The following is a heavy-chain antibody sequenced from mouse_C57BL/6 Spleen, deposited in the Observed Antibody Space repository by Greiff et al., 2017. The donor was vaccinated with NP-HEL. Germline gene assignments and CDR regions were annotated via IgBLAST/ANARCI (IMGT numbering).Heavy chain of an antibody. V-gene: IGHV1-82*01. D-gene: IGHD1-1*01. J-gene: IGHJ4*01. CDR1: GYAFSSSW. Sequence: VQLQESGLELVKPGASVKISCKASGYAFSSSWMNWVKQRPGKGLEWIGRIYPGDGDTNYNGKFKGKATLTADKSSSTAYMQLSSLTSEDSAVYFCARWVVVAPYAMDYWGQGTSVTVSS. CDR3: ARWVVVAPYAMDY. CDR2: IYPGDGDT.